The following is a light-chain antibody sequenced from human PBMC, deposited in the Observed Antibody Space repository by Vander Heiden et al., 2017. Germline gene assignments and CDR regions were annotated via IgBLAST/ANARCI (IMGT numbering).Light chain of an antibody. CDR3: QQYGSSRFT. V-gene: IGKV3-20*01. CDR1: QSVSSSY. CDR2: GAS. J-gene: IGKJ3*01. Sequence: EIVSTQPPGTLSLSPGERATLPCRASQSVSSSYLAWYQQKPGQAPRLLIYGASSRATGIPDRFSGSGSGTDFTLTISRLEPEDFAVYYCQQYGSSRFTFGPGTKVDIK.